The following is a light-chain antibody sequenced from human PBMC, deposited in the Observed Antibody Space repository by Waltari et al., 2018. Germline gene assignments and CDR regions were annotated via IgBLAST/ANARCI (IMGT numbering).Light chain of an antibody. Sequence: EIVMTQSPATLSVSPGERATLSCRARQSVSSNLAWYQQKPVQAPRLLISGASTRATGITARFSGSVSGTEFTLTISSLQSEDFAVYYCQQYNNWPPGYTFGQGTKLEIK. CDR3: QQYNNWPPGYT. J-gene: IGKJ2*01. V-gene: IGKV3-15*01. CDR1: QSVSSN. CDR2: GAS.